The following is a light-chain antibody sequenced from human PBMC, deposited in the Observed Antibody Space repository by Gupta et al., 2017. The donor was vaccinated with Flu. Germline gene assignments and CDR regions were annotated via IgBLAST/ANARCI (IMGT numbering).Light chain of an antibody. CDR2: KSS. Sequence: DIVMTQTPLSLPVTLGQPASISCRSSQSLVYSDGNTFLSWLQQRPDQPPRLIIYKSSNRFCGAPDRFSGGGEAKDFTLKSSREEDEDGGVYYGKQDKPLISFGGGTKVEIK. J-gene: IGKJ4*01. V-gene: IGKV2-24*01. CDR3: KQDKPLIS. CDR1: QSLVYSDGNTF.